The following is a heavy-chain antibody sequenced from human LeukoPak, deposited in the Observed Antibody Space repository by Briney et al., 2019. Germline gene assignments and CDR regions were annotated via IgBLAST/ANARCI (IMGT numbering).Heavy chain of an antibody. V-gene: IGHV4-4*07. J-gene: IGHJ4*02. Sequence: PSETLSLTCTVSGGSISSYYWSWIRQPAGKGLEWLGRIYVSGSTNYNPSLKSRVTMSVDTSKNQFSLRLSYVTAADPARYYCSRANYYMFSGYILFVDFWGEGTRVSVFS. D-gene: IGHD3-9*01. CDR2: IYVSGST. CDR3: SRANYYMFSGYILFVDF. CDR1: GGSISSYY.